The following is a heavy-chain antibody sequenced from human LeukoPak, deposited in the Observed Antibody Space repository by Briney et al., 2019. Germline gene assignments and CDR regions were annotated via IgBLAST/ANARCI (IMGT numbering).Heavy chain of an antibody. J-gene: IGHJ6*03. CDR3: AREGIVAIYYYYYMDV. CDR1: GGSISSGSYY. D-gene: IGHD5-12*01. Sequence: SQTLSLTCPVSGGSISSGSYYWSWIRQPAGKGLEWIGRIYTSGSTNYNPSLKSRVTISVDTSKNQFSLKLSSVTAADTAVYYCAREGIVAIYYYYYMDVWGKGTTVTVSS. CDR2: IYTSGST. V-gene: IGHV4-61*02.